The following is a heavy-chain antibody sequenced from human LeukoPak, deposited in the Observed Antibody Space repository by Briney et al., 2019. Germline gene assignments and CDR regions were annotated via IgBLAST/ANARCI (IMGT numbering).Heavy chain of an antibody. CDR2: IIPIFGTA. V-gene: IGHV1-69*01. J-gene: IGHJ4*02. CDR3: ARSARSLRYFDWSR. CDR1: GGTFSSYA. Sequence: SVKVSCKASGGTFSSYAISWVRQAPGQGLEWMGGIIPIFGTANYAQKFQGRVTITADESTSTAYMELSSLRSEDTAVYYCARSARSLRYFDWSRWGQGTLVTVSS. D-gene: IGHD3-9*01.